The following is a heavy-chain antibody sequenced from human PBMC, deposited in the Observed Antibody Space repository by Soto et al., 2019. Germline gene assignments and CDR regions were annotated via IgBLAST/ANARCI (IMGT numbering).Heavy chain of an antibody. J-gene: IGHJ6*02. CDR1: GGSISSGDYY. Sequence: TLSLTCTVSGGSISSGDYYWSWIRQPPGKGLEWIGYIYYSGSTYYNPSLKSRVTISVDTSKNQISLKLSSVTAADTAVYYCAREVVVVAATSHYYYGMDVWGQGTTVTVSS. D-gene: IGHD2-15*01. CDR3: AREVVVVAATSHYYYGMDV. V-gene: IGHV4-30-4*01. CDR2: IYYSGST.